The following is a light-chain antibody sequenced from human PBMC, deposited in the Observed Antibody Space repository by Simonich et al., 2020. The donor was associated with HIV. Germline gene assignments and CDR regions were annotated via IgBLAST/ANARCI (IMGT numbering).Light chain of an antibody. CDR3: SSYAGSNNV. CDR1: SSDVGGYNY. V-gene: IGLV2-8*01. J-gene: IGLJ2*01. Sequence: QSALTQPPSASGSPGQSVTISCTGTSSDVGGYNYVSWYQQQPGKAPKLMIYEVSRRHSGVPDRFSGSKSGNTASLTVSGLQAEDEADYYCSSYAGSNNVFGGGTKLTVL. CDR2: EVS.